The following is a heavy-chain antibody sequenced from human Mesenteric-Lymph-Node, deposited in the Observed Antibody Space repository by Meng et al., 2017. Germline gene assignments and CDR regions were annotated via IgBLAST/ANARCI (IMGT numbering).Heavy chain of an antibody. CDR1: GFTFDDYA. Sequence: SLKISCAASGFTFDDYAMHWVRQAPGKGLEWVSGISWNSGSIGYADSVKGRFTISRDNAKNSLYLQMNSLRAEDTAVYYCASELGYLYAFDIWGQGTMVTVSS. J-gene: IGHJ3*02. CDR2: ISWNSGSI. CDR3: ASELGYLYAFDI. V-gene: IGHV3-9*01. D-gene: IGHD5-18*01.